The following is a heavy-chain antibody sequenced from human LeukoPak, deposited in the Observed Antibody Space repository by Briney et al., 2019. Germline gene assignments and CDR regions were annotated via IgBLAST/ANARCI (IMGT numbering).Heavy chain of an antibody. CDR3: ARGRVVVVPAAMRVGNWFDP. V-gene: IGHV3-30*03. Sequence: GGSLRLSCAASGFTFSSYGMHWVRQAPGKGLEWVAVISYDGSNKYYADSVKGRFTISRDNSKNTLYLQMNSLRSEDTAVYYCARGRVVVVPAAMRVGNWFDPWGQGTLVTVSS. CDR2: ISYDGSNK. D-gene: IGHD2-2*01. J-gene: IGHJ5*02. CDR1: GFTFSSYG.